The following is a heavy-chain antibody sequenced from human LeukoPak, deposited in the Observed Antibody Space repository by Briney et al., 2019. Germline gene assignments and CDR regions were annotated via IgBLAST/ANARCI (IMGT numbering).Heavy chain of an antibody. D-gene: IGHD3-10*01. V-gene: IGHV3-9*01. CDR3: GKGGGAGSYYNGYFDY. CDR1: GFTFYEDA. Sequence: GGSLRLSCAASGFTFYEDAMYCVRQVPGKGLEWGSGISWNSGVTAYADSVKGRFTISRDNAKNSLYLQMNSLRVEDTVLYYCGKGGGAGSYYNGYFDYWGQGALVTVCS. J-gene: IGHJ4*02. CDR2: ISWNSGVT.